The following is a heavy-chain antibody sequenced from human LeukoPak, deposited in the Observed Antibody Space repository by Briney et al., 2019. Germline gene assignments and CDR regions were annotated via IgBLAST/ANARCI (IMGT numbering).Heavy chain of an antibody. V-gene: IGHV4-61*02. Sequence: PSETLSLTCTVSGGSITFGSYYWTWIRQPAGKGLGWLGRIYTSGRTYYNPSLRSRVTISMDTSMNQFSLRLNSVTAADTAVYYCARARVIPASFDDWGQGTLVTVSS. D-gene: IGHD3-16*02. CDR3: ARARVIPASFDD. CDR2: IYTSGRT. CDR1: GGSITFGSYY. J-gene: IGHJ4*02.